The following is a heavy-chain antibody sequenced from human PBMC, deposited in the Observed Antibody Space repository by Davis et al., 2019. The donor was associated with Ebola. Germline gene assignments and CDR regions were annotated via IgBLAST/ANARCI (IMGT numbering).Heavy chain of an antibody. CDR2: ISSSSSYI. J-gene: IGHJ4*02. V-gene: IGHV3-21*01. Sequence: GESLKISCAASGFTFSSYSMNWVRQAPGKGLEWVSSISSSSSYIYYADSVKGRFTISRDNAKNSLYLQMNSLRAEDTAVYYCARGGIAAAGIFDYWGQGTLVTVSS. CDR1: GFTFSSYS. CDR3: ARGGIAAAGIFDY. D-gene: IGHD6-13*01.